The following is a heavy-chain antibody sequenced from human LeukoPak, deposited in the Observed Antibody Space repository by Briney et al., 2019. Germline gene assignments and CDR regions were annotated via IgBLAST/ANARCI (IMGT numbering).Heavy chain of an antibody. V-gene: IGHV4-30-4*01. CDR1: GGSVSSGDCY. D-gene: IGHD3-22*01. CDR2: TYYGGST. CDR3: ARGAYDMTSIFDY. J-gene: IGHJ4*02. Sequence: SQTLSLTCTVSGGSVSSGDCYWSWIRQPPGKGLEWIGYTYYGGSTHFNPSLKSRVTISIDTSKNQFSLKLSSVTAADTAMYYRARGAYDMTSIFDYWGQGTLVTVSS.